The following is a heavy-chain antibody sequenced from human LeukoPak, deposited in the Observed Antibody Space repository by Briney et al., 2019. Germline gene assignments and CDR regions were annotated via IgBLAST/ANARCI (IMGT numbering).Heavy chain of an antibody. CDR1: GYTFTDYY. D-gene: IGHD5-18*01. Sequence: ASVKVSCKASGYTFTDYYVHWVRQAPGQGLEWMGWIIPNSGGTNYAQKFQGRVTMTSDTSISTAYMDLTSLTSDDTAVYYCATPFTRYGYWGQGTLVTVSS. J-gene: IGHJ4*02. CDR2: IIPNSGGT. CDR3: ATPFTRYGY. V-gene: IGHV1-2*02.